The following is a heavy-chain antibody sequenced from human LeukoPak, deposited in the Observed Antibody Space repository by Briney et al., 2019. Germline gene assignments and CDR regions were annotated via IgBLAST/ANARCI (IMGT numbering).Heavy chain of an antibody. D-gene: IGHD6-19*01. J-gene: IGHJ4*02. CDR3: ARVGGWFYFDC. Sequence: GGSLRLSCAAPGFTFSNYWMSWVRQAPGKGLEWVANIKRDGSDIHYVDSVKGRFTTSRDNAKDSLYLQMNSLRVEDTAVYYCARVGGWFYFDCWGQGTLVTVSS. V-gene: IGHV3-7*01. CDR1: GFTFSNYW. CDR2: IKRDGSDI.